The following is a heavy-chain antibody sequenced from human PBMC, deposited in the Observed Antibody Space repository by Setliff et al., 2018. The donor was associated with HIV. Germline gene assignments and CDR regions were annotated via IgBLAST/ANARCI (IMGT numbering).Heavy chain of an antibody. CDR1: GGSVSSGGYV. V-gene: IGHV4-31*03. J-gene: IGHJ2*01. CDR3: ARXNYRDSYGTLWCHXFDX. CDR2: IYYTWGT. Sequence: SETLSLTCTVSGGSVSSGGYVWXXVRRXPGKGLDWVGYIYYTWGTYDYPSLKGRVSISVGTSKDQCSLKLNSVTVADTAVYYCARXNYRDSYGTLWCHXFDXXGRGXLVTVSS. D-gene: IGHD3-16*02.